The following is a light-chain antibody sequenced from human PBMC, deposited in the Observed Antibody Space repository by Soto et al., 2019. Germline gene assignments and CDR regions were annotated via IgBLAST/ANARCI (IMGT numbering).Light chain of an antibody. CDR2: GAS. CDR1: QSVSSS. Sequence: ELVMTQSPDTLSVSPGERATLSCRASQSVSSSLAWYQHKPGQAPRLLIYGASTRATGVPARFSGSGSETEFTLTISSLQSEDVAVYYCQHFHNWPPWTFGQGTRVEIK. J-gene: IGKJ1*01. CDR3: QHFHNWPPWT. V-gene: IGKV3-15*01.